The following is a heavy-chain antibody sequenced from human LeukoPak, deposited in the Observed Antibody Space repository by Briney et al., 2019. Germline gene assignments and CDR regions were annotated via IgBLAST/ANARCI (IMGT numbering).Heavy chain of an antibody. J-gene: IGHJ6*02. CDR3: ARRMYCSGGSCYQDYYYYGMDV. CDR2: IDPSDSYT. Sequence: GESLKISCKGSGYSFTSYWISWVRQMPGKGLEWMGRIDPSDSYTNYSPSFQGHVTISADKSIGTAYLQWSSLKASDTAMYYCARRMYCSGGSCYQDYYYYGMDVWGQGTTVTVSS. V-gene: IGHV5-10-1*01. D-gene: IGHD2-15*01. CDR1: GYSFTSYW.